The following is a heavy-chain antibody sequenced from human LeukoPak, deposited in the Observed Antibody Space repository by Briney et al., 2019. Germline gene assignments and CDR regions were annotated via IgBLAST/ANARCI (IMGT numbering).Heavy chain of an antibody. J-gene: IGHJ4*02. V-gene: IGHV4-59*08. Sequence: SETLSLTCTVSGGSISSYYWSWIRQPPGKGLEWIGYIYYSGSTNYNPSLKSRVTISVDTSKNQFSLKLSSVTAADTAVCYCARHTIPTYYDFWSGLYSYYFDYWGQGTLVTVSS. D-gene: IGHD3-3*01. CDR3: ARHTIPTYYDFWSGLYSYYFDY. CDR2: IYYSGST. CDR1: GGSISSYY.